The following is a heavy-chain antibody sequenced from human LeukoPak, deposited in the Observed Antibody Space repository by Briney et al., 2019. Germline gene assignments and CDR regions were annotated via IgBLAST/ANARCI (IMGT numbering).Heavy chain of an antibody. CDR1: GFTVSSNY. CDR2: IYSGGST. Sequence: GGSLRLSCAASGFTVSSNYMSWVRQAPGMGLECVSTIYSGGSTYYADSVKGRFVISRDNSKNTLYLQMNSLRADDTAVYYCARAGSSGWYHFDYWGQGTLVTVSP. V-gene: IGHV3-66*01. CDR3: ARAGSSGWYHFDY. J-gene: IGHJ4*02. D-gene: IGHD6-19*01.